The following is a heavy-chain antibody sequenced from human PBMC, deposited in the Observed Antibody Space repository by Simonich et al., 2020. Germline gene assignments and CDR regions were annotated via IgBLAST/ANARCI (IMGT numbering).Heavy chain of an antibody. CDR2: ISYEGSNK. V-gene: IGHV3-30*07. CDR3: ARELSKNGEAAAGYYFDY. J-gene: IGHJ4*02. CDR1: GFTFSSYA. Sequence: QVQLVESGGGVVQPGRSLRLSCAASGFTFSSYAMHWVRQAPGKWLEWVAGISYEGSNKDYADSVKGRFTISRDNSKNTLYLQMNSLRAEDTAVYYCARELSKNGEAAAGYYFDYWGQGTLVTVSS. D-gene: IGHD6-13*01.